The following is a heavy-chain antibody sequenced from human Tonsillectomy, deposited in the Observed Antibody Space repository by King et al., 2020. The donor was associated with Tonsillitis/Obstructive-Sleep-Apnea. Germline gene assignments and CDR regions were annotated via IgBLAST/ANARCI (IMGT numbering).Heavy chain of an antibody. CDR2: IYPGDSDT. CDR3: ASSLVVRNEFDAFDI. V-gene: IGHV5-51*03. J-gene: IGHJ3*02. CDR1: GYSFTSYW. Sequence: VQLVESGAEVKKPGESLKISCKGSGYSFTSYWIGWVRQMPGKGLEWMGIIYPGDSDTRYSPSFQGQVTISADNSMRTAYLQWRSLMAWDTGMYYCASSLVVRNEFDAFDIWGQGTVVTVSS. D-gene: IGHD2-21*01.